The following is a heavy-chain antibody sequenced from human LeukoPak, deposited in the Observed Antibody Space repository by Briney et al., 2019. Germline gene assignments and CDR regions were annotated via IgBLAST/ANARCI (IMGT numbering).Heavy chain of an antibody. CDR2: IIPIFGTA. D-gene: IGHD6-13*01. Sequence: ASVKVSCKASGGTFSSYAISWVRQAPGQGLEWMGGIIPIFGTANYAQKFQGRVTITADESTSTAYMELSSLRSEDTAVYYCAREQQLVLGNWFDPWGQGTLVTVSS. CDR1: GGTFSSYA. CDR3: AREQQLVLGNWFDP. V-gene: IGHV1-69*13. J-gene: IGHJ5*02.